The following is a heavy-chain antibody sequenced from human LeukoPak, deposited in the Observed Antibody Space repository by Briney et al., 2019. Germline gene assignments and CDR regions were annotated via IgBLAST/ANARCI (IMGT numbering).Heavy chain of an antibody. V-gene: IGHV3-30-3*01. Sequence: GGSLRLSCAASGFTFSSYAMHWVRQAPGKGLEWVAVISYDGSNKYYADSVKGRFTISRDNSKNTLYLQMNSLRAEDTAVYYCAREPWVTGTNQYYFDYWGQGTLVTVSS. J-gene: IGHJ4*02. CDR1: GFTFSSYA. CDR2: ISYDGSNK. CDR3: AREPWVTGTNQYYFDY. D-gene: IGHD1-7*01.